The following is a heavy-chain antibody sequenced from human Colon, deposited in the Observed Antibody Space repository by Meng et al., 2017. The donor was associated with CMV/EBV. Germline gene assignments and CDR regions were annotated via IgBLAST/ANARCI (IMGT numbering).Heavy chain of an antibody. CDR1: GYPFIAYF. V-gene: IGHV1-2*06. CDR2: LSPDGGGV. J-gene: IGHJ4*02. CDR3: ATGTNILTGSYNDH. D-gene: IGHD3-9*01. Sequence: SGYPFIAYFIHWVRQAPGQGLEWMGRLSPDGGGVESAQRFQGRVSMTRDTSINTAYMELSRLRSDDTAVYYCATGTNILTGSYNDHWGQGTLVTVSS.